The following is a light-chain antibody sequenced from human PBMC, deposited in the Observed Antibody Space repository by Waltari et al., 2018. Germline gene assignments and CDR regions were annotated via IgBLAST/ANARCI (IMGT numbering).Light chain of an antibody. V-gene: IGLV1-47*01. CDR1: RSNPGSNH. CDR2: RNN. CDR3: ASWDDSHYV. J-gene: IGLJ1*01. Sequence: QSVLTQPPSASATPGQRVTIPCSGSRSNPGSNHLYWYQQLPGTAPKPLIYRNNERPSRVPDRFSASKYGTSASLVISGLRSEDEAVYYCASWDDSHYVFGPGTTVTVL.